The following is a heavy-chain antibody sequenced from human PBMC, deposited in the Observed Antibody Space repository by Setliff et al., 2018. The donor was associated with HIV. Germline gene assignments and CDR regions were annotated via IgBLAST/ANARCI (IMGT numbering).Heavy chain of an antibody. CDR3: ARDAERGYSYGYDY. CDR1: GGSFSGNY. Sequence: SETLSLTCAIYGGSFSGNYWSWIRQPPGKGLEWIGEINYSGTTNHNPFLKSRVTMSVDTSKNQFSLKLSSVTAADTAVYYCARDAERGYSYGYDYWGQGTLVTVSS. D-gene: IGHD5-18*01. CDR2: INYSGTT. J-gene: IGHJ4*02. V-gene: IGHV4-34*01.